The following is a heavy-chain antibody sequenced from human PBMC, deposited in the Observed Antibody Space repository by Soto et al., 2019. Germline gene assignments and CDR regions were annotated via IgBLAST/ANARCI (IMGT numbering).Heavy chain of an antibody. D-gene: IGHD3-10*01. Sequence: EVQLLESGGGLVQPGGSLRLSCVASGFTFKNFAMTWVRQAPGKGMEWVSAFGGSGSSANYADSVKGRFTVSRDDSKSTLYLQMSGLRVDDTALYYCAKDAVAYNGEWDWFDLWGQGTLVTVSS. V-gene: IGHV3-23*01. CDR3: AKDAVAYNGEWDWFDL. CDR2: FGGSGSSA. CDR1: GFTFKNFA. J-gene: IGHJ5*02.